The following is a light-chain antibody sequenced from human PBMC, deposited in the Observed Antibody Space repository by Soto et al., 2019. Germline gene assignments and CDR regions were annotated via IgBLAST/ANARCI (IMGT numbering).Light chain of an antibody. CDR1: QSISKH. CDR3: QQSYSSPPT. J-gene: IGKJ1*01. Sequence: IQMTQSQSSLSSSLEDRVIITCRASQSISKHLNWYQQKPGKAPKLLIFAASSLQSGVPSRFSGSRSGPDFTLTISSLKTEDFSTYDCQQSYSSPPTFGQGTKVDIK. V-gene: IGKV1-39*01. CDR2: AAS.